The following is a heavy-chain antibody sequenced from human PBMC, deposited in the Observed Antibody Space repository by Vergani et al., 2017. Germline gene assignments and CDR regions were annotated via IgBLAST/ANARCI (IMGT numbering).Heavy chain of an antibody. D-gene: IGHD2-15*01. J-gene: IGHJ4*02. CDR1: GFTFSDFS. CDR3: AKEGGGYCSGGTCYPEY. Sequence: EVHLLESGGGLVQSGGSLRLSCAASGFTFSDFSMSWVRQAPGKGLEWVAFIGSSGPYINYADSVKGRFIISRDNTNNSLFLQLRSLRAEDTAVYYCAKEGGGYCSGGTCYPEYWGQGTLVIVSS. CDR2: IGSSGPYI. V-gene: IGHV3-21*06.